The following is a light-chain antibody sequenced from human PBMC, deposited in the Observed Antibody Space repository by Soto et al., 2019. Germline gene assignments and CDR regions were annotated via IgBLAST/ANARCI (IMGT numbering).Light chain of an antibody. V-gene: IGKV3-20*01. J-gene: IGKJ2*01. CDR2: VAS. Sequence: IVLTQSPATLSLSPGDRATLSCRASQSVDRSYLAWFQQKPGQPPRLLIHVASTWDTGIPGRFSGSGSGTDFTRTISTLEPEDFAVYFCQQYGFSSYTFGQGTKLEIK. CDR3: QQYGFSSYT. CDR1: QSVDRSY.